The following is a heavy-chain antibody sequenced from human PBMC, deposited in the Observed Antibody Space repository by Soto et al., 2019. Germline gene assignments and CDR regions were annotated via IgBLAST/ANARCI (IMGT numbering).Heavy chain of an antibody. CDR3: ARVPSPFDFYYAMDV. J-gene: IGHJ6*02. D-gene: IGHD3-16*01. CDR2: IFSSGTT. CDR1: GYSISSSNW. Sequence: CAVSGYSISSSNWWSWIRQAPGKGLEWIGYIFSSGTTYYNPSLKSRLTMSLDTSQNQFSLKLNSVTAADTAVYFCARVPSPFDFYYAMDVWGQGTTVTVSS. V-gene: IGHV4-28*03.